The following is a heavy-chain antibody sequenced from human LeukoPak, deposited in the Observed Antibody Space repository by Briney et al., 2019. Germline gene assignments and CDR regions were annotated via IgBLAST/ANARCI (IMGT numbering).Heavy chain of an antibody. CDR1: GGTFSSYA. CDR2: IIPIFGIA. Sequence: GASVKVSCKASGGTFSSYAISWVRQAPGQGLEWMGRIIPIFGIANYAQKFQGRVTITADKSTSTAYMELSSLRSEDTAVYYCARARVGYYDSSGPRFEYFQHWGQGTLVTVSS. CDR3: ARARVGYYDSSGPRFEYFQH. J-gene: IGHJ1*01. D-gene: IGHD3-22*01. V-gene: IGHV1-69*04.